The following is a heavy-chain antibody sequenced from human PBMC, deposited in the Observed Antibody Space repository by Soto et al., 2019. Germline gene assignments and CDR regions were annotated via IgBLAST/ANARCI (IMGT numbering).Heavy chain of an antibody. CDR3: ARDVRGITDDRAAPDV. CDR2: IYPSGTT. J-gene: IGHJ3*01. CDR1: GSPIRRSHW. V-gene: IGHV4-4*02. D-gene: IGHD3-10*01. Sequence: VQLQESGPGLVRPSETLSLTCIVSGSPIRRSHWWSWVRQPPGKGLEWIGEIYPSGTTDYNPSLERPVTMSVDTANNDFSLHPPSATAADTAVYFCARDVRGITDDRAAPDVWGQGTMVTVS.